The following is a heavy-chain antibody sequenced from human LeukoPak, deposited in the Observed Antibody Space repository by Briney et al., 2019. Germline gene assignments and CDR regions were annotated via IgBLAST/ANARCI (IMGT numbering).Heavy chain of an antibody. CDR2: INHSGST. CDR3: ARFRKTYYYYYYMDV. CDR1: GGSFSGYY. Sequence: SETLSLTCAVSGGSFSGYYWSWIRQPPGKGLEWIGEINHSGSTNYNPSLKSRVTISVDTSKNQFSLKLSSVTAADTAVYYCARFRKTYYYYYYMDVWGKGTTVSVSS. V-gene: IGHV4-34*01. J-gene: IGHJ6*03.